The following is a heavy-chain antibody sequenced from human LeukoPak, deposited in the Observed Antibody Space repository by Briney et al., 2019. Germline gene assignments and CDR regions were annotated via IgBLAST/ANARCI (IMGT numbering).Heavy chain of an antibody. CDR2: ITSSSSYI. V-gene: IGHV3-21*01. Sequence: TGGSLRLSCAASGFTFTSYSMSWVRQAPGKGLGWVSSITSSSSYIYYADSLKGRFTISRDNAKNSLYLQMNSLRAEDTAVYYCARDNYYDSSGSSFDYWGQGTLVTVSS. CDR3: ARDNYYDSSGSSFDY. J-gene: IGHJ4*02. CDR1: GFTFTSYS. D-gene: IGHD3-22*01.